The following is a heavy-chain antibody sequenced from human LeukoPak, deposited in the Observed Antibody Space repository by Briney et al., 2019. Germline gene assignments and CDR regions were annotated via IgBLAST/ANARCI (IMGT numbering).Heavy chain of an antibody. J-gene: IGHJ4*02. D-gene: IGHD1-26*01. CDR1: GYTFTGYY. V-gene: IGHV1-2*02. Sequence: ASVKVSCKASGYTFTGYYMHWVRQAPGQGLEWMGWINPNSGGTNYAQKFQGRVTMTRNTSISTAYMELSSLRSEDTAVYYCARGSGSSEFDYWGQGTLVTVSS. CDR2: INPNSGGT. CDR3: ARGSGSSEFDY.